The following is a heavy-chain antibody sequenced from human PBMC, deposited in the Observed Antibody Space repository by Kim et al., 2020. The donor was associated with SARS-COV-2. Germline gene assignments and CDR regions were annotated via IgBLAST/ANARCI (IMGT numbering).Heavy chain of an antibody. V-gene: IGHV3-30*04. CDR3: ATGRKYFDWLPDHDAFDI. Sequence: GGSLRLSCAASGFTFSSYAMHWVRQAPGKGLEWVAVISYDGSNKYYADSVKGRFTISRDNSKNTLYLQMNSLRAEDTAEYYCATGRKYFDWLPDHDAFDIWGQGTMVTVSS. CDR2: ISYDGSNK. CDR1: GFTFSSYA. D-gene: IGHD3-9*01. J-gene: IGHJ3*02.